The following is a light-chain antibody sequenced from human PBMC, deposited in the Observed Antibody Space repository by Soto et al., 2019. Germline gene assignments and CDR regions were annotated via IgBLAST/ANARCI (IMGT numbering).Light chain of an antibody. Sequence: EIVLTQSPGTQSLSPGERATLSCRASQSVMSNYVAWYHQKPGQAPRLLISGASTRATGIPARFSGSGSGTEFTLTINSLQSEDFAVYYCHQYDTSPRTFGQGTKVDIK. CDR3: HQYDTSPRT. CDR2: GAS. CDR1: QSVMSNY. J-gene: IGKJ1*01. V-gene: IGKV3-20*01.